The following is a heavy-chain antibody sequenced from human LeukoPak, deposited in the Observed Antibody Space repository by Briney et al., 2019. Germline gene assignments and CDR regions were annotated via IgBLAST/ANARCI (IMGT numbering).Heavy chain of an antibody. V-gene: IGHV3-30*02. J-gene: IGHJ4*02. CDR3: AKDVAYTFDY. CDR2: IHYDGYTT. Sequence: PGGSLRLSCAASGFTFSNYAMSWVRQAPGSGLEWLAYIHYDGYTTNYADSVKGRFTISRENSKNTLYLQMNSLRTEDTAVYYCAKDVAYTFDYWGQGTLVTVSS. CDR1: GFTFSNYA. D-gene: IGHD3-16*01.